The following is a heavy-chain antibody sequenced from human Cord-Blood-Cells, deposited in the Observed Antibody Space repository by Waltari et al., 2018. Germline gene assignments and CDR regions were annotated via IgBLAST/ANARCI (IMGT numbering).Heavy chain of an antibody. Sequence: QVQLVESGGGMVQAGRSLRLSCAASGSTFSSNAMPWARQAPGKGLGWVAVISYDGSNKYYADSVKGRFTISRDNSKNTLYLQMNSLRAEDTAVYYCATFYGSGSYYFDYWGQGTLVTVSS. J-gene: IGHJ4*02. CDR2: ISYDGSNK. D-gene: IGHD3-10*01. CDR3: ATFYGSGSYYFDY. CDR1: GSTFSSNA. V-gene: IGHV3-30-3*01.